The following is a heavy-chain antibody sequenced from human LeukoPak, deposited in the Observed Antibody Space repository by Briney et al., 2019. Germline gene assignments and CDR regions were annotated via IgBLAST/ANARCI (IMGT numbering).Heavy chain of an antibody. CDR1: GGSISSYY. V-gene: IGHV4-59*01. Sequence: SETLSLTCTVSGGSISSYYWSWIRQPPGKGLEWIGNIYDSGSTNYNPSLKSRVTIPVDTSKNQCSLKLSSVTAADTAVYYCARQSISGSSLSYFDYWGQGTLVNVSS. D-gene: IGHD3-22*01. CDR3: ARQSISGSSLSYFDY. J-gene: IGHJ4*02. CDR2: IYDSGST.